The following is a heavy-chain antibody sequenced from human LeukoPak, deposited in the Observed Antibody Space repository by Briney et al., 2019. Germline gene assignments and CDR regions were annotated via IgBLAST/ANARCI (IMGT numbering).Heavy chain of an antibody. CDR2: IGTAGDT. J-gene: IGHJ4*02. D-gene: IGHD4-17*01. Sequence: GGSLRLSCAASGFTFSSYDMHWVRQATGKGLEWVSAIGTAGDTYYPGFVKGLFTISRENAKNSLYLQMNSLRAGDTAVYYCARALSPSQQYGDYYFDYWGQGTLVTVSS. CDR1: GFTFSSYD. CDR3: ARALSPSQQYGDYYFDY. V-gene: IGHV3-13*01.